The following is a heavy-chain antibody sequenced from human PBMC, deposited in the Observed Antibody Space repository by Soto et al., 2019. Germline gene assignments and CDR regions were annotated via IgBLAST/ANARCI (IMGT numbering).Heavy chain of an antibody. CDR1: GFTFSDYS. Sequence: SGGSLRLSCAASGFTFSDYSLNWVRQAPGKGLEWVSYISFRSIRKLYADSVRGRFTISRDDAKNSVFLQINSLRDEDTAVYYCTRDGGGASEMDVWGQGTTVTVSS. CDR2: ISFRSIRK. CDR3: TRDGGGASEMDV. D-gene: IGHD3-16*01. J-gene: IGHJ6*02. V-gene: IGHV3-48*02.